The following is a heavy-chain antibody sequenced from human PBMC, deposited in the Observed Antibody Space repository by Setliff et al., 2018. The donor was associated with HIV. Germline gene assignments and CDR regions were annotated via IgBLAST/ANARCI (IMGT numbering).Heavy chain of an antibody. D-gene: IGHD3-22*01. Sequence: GGSLRLSCAASGFSFRTYAMCWVRQAPGKGLEWVALIWFDGTNKYYVESVRGRFTISRDISKNTLFLQMNSLRAEDTAVYYCAKSQVHYDPDRHYMDVWGKGTTVTVSS. CDR1: GFSFRTYA. CDR2: IWFDGTNK. V-gene: IGHV3-33*06. CDR3: AKSQVHYDPDRHYMDV. J-gene: IGHJ6*03.